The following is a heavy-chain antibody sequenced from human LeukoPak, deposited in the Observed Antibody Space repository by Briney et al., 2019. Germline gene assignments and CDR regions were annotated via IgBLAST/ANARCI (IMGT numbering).Heavy chain of an antibody. V-gene: IGHV4-34*01. CDR2: ISHSGST. J-gene: IGHJ5*02. CDR1: GGSFSGYY. Sequence: PSETLSLTCAVYGGSFSGYYWSWIRQPPGKGLEWIGEISHSGSTNYNPSLKSRVTISVDTSKNQFSLKLSSVTAADTAVYYCARGLPGSDTIDRGVMKGWFDTWGQGTLVTVSS. CDR3: ARGLPGSDTIDRGVMKGWFDT. D-gene: IGHD3-10*01.